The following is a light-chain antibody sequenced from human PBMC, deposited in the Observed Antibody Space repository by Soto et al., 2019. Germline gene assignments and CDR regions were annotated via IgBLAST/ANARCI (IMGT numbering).Light chain of an antibody. V-gene: IGKV2-28*01. CDR1: QSLLYSNGYNY. Sequence: ILMTQYPLSLPVTPGEPASISCRSSQSLLYSNGYNYLDWYLQKPGQSPQLLIYLGSNRASGVPDRFSGSGSGTDFTLKISRVEAEDVGVYYCMQALQTPLTFGGGTKVDNK. CDR2: LGS. J-gene: IGKJ4*01. CDR3: MQALQTPLT.